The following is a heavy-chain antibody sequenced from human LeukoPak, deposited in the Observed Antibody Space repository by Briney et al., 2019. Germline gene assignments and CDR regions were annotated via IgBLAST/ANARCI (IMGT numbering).Heavy chain of an antibody. Sequence: PGRSLRHSCAASGFSFSSYGMHWVRQAPGKGLEWVAVIWYDGSNKYYADSVKGRFTISRDNSKNTLYLQMNSLRAEDTAVYYCASDPTVAGYYYGMVVWGQRTTVTVSS. V-gene: IGHV3-33*01. D-gene: IGHD4-23*01. J-gene: IGHJ6*02. CDR3: ASDPTVAGYYYGMVV. CDR1: GFSFSSYG. CDR2: IWYDGSNK.